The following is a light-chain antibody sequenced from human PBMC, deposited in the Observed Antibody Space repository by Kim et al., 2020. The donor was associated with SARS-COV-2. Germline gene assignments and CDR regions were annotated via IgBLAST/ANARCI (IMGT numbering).Light chain of an antibody. V-gene: IGKV3-20*01. CDR3: QQYDTSPIFT. CDR2: GAS. Sequence: PGERATLSCRASQSVSSSYVAWYQQKPGQAPRLLIYGASRRATGIPDRFSGSGSGTDFALTISRLEPEDFAVYYCQQYDTSPIFTFGPGTKVHIK. J-gene: IGKJ3*01. CDR1: QSVSSSY.